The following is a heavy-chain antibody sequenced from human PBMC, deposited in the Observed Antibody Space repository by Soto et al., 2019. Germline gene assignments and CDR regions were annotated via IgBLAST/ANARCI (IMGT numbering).Heavy chain of an antibody. D-gene: IGHD2-2*01. CDR2: IVPMFGTT. J-gene: IGHJ6*01. CDR1: GGTFSIYA. V-gene: IGHV1-69*12. CDR3: SRDQLPDRQYTYYGIDV. Sequence: QVQLVQSGGEVKKPGSSVKVSCAASGGTFSIYAISWVRQAPGQGLEWMGLIVPMFGTTNSTQKFQGRLTFTADESSSKAHMELRSLTSEDTAVDYCSRDQLPDRQYTYYGIDVWGQGTLVIVSP.